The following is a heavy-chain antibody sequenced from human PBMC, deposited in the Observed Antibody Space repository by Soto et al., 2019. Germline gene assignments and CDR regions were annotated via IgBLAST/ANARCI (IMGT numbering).Heavy chain of an antibody. J-gene: IGHJ5*02. D-gene: IGHD6-13*01. V-gene: IGHV5-10-1*04. CDR3: PRSESIARNWFDP. Sequence: GASEKITSTGSGFSFTNYWISWVRQMPGKGLEWMGNIDPVDSYANYSPSFQGQVTFSVDTSISTAYLQWSSLKASDTALYFCPRSESIARNWFDPWGQGTLVSVSS. CDR1: GFSFTNYW. CDR2: IDPVDSYA.